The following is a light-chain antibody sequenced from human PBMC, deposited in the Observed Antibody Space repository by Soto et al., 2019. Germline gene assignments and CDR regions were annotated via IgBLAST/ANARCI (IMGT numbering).Light chain of an antibody. CDR1: SSDVGGYNY. Sequence: QSVLTQPASVSGSPGQSITISCTGTSSDVGGYNYVSWYQQHPGKAPKLMIYDVSNRPSGVSNRFSGSKSGNTASLTISGLQVDVLADHCCSSYTSFSSPVFLTGTMVTV. J-gene: IGLJ1*01. V-gene: IGLV2-14*01. CDR2: DVS. CDR3: SSYTSFSSPV.